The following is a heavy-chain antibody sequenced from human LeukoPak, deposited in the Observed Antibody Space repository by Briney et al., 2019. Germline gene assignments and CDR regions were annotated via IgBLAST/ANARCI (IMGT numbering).Heavy chain of an antibody. V-gene: IGHV4-59*08. D-gene: IGHD6-19*01. Sequence: LETLSLTCTVSGGSISSYYWSWIRQPPGKGLEWIGYIYYSGSTNYNPSLKSRVTISVDTSKNQFSLKLSSVTAADTAVYYCAGRLVRGANYYYYGMDVWGQGTTVTVSS. J-gene: IGHJ6*02. CDR3: AGRLVRGANYYYYGMDV. CDR2: IYYSGST. CDR1: GGSISSYY.